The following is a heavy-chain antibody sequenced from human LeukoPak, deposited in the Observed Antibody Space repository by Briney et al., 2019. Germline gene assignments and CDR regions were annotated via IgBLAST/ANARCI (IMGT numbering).Heavy chain of an antibody. CDR1: GVSISGDY. CDR3: ARGDWGWDNYFDY. V-gene: IGHV4-59*01. CDR2: IYYSGST. Sequence: SETLSLTCTVSGVSISGDYWSWIRQPPGKGLEWIGYIYYSGSTNYNPSLKSRVTISVDTSKNQFSLKLSSVTAADTAVYYCARGDWGWDNYFDYWGQGTLVTVSS. J-gene: IGHJ4*02. D-gene: IGHD7-27*01.